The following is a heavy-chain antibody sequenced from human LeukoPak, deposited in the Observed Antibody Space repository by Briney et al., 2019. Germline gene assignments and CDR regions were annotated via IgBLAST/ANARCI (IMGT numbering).Heavy chain of an antibody. D-gene: IGHD2-15*01. J-gene: IGHJ5*02. CDR1: GFTFSSYS. Sequence: KPGGSLRLSCAASGFTFSSYSMNWVRQAPGKGLEWVSSISSSSSYIYYADSVKGRFTISRDNAKNSLYLQMNSLRAEDTAVYYCARKVGYSPNWFDPWGQGTLVTVSS. CDR2: ISSSSSYI. CDR3: ARKVGYSPNWFDP. V-gene: IGHV3-21*01.